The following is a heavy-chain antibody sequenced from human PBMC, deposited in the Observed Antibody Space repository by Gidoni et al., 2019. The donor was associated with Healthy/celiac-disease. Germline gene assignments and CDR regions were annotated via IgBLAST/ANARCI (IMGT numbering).Heavy chain of an antibody. V-gene: IGHV1-3*01. J-gene: IGHJ4*02. CDR2: TNAGNGNT. D-gene: IGHD2-15*01. Sequence: QLQPVQSGAEVKKPGASVKVSCKASGYTFTSYAMHWVRPAPGQRLEWMGWTNAGNGNTKYSQKCQGRVTITRDTSASTAYMELSSLRSEDTAVYYCASALGARFPVGYWGQGTLVTVSS. CDR3: ASALGARFPVGY. CDR1: GYTFTSYA.